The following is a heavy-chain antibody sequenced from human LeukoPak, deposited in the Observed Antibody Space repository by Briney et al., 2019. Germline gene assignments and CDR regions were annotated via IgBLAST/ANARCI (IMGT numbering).Heavy chain of an antibody. J-gene: IGHJ4*02. Sequence: GGSLRLSCAASGFTFSSYSMNWVRQAPGKGLEWVSYISSSSSTIYYADSVKGRFTISRDNAKNSLYLQVNSLRAEDTAAYYCARRARYPDYWGQGTLVTVSS. CDR3: ARRARYPDY. V-gene: IGHV3-48*01. CDR1: GFTFSSYS. D-gene: IGHD1-1*01. CDR2: ISSSSSTI.